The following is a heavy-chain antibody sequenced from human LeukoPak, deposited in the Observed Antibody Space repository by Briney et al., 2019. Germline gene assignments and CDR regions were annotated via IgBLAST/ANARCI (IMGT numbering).Heavy chain of an antibody. CDR1: GFIFSSDW. Sequence: GGSLRLSWAASGFIFSSDWMNWVRQAPGKGLEWVANIKQDGSEKYYVASVKGRFTISRDNAKNSLYLQMNSLRADDTAVYYCARGLRWPDFGGQGTLVTVSS. CDR3: ARGLRWPDF. V-gene: IGHV3-7*03. CDR2: IKQDGSEK. D-gene: IGHD4-23*01. J-gene: IGHJ4*02.